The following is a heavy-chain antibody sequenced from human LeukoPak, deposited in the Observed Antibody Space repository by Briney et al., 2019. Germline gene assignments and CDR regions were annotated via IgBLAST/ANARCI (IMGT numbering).Heavy chain of an antibody. Sequence: GGSLRLSCAASGFTFSSYWMSWVRQAPGKGLEWVANIKQDGSEKYYVDSVKGRFTISRDNAKNSLYLQMNSLRAEDTAVYYCARERWRGSYPRAFDIWGQGTMVTVSS. J-gene: IGHJ3*02. V-gene: IGHV3-7*01. D-gene: IGHD1-26*01. CDR2: IKQDGSEK. CDR3: ARERWRGSYPRAFDI. CDR1: GFTFSSYW.